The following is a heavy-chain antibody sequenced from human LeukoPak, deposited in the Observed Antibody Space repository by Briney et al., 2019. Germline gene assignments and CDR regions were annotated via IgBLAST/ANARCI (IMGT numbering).Heavy chain of an antibody. V-gene: IGHV1-46*01. J-gene: IGHJ4*02. CDR2: INPSGGST. CDR1: GYTFTSYY. CDR3: ARASGLPFTMTLDY. D-gene: IGHD3-22*01. Sequence: ASVKVSCKASGYTFTSYYIHWVRQAPGQGLEWMGIINPSGGSTSYAQKFQGRVTMTRDTSTSTVYMELSSLRSEDTAVYYCARASGLPFTMTLDYWAREPWSPSPQ.